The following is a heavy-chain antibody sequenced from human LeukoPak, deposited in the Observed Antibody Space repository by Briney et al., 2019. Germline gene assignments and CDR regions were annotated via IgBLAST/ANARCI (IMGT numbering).Heavy chain of an antibody. V-gene: IGHV3-7*01. CDR2: IKQDGSEE. J-gene: IGHJ4*02. CDR1: GYTFSSYW. CDR3: ARDTGGGYSCYDC. Sequence: PGGALRLSCAASGYTFSSYWMTWIRQAPGKGLEWVANIKQDGSEEYYVDSVKGRFTISRDNAKNSLYLQMNSLRAEDTAVYYCARDTGGGYSCYDCWGQGTLVTVSS. D-gene: IGHD5-18*01.